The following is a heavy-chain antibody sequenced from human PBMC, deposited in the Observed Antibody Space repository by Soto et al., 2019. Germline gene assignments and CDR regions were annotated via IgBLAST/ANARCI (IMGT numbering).Heavy chain of an antibody. CDR1: GYNFTSYW. J-gene: IGHJ6*02. CDR2: IVPSDSYT. CDR3: ARHGSIAVPGTTLWYYYYGMDV. Sequence: GESLKISCKGSGYNFTSYWISRVRQMPGKGLEWMGRIVPSDSYTNYSPSFQGHVTISADKSISTAYLQWSSLKASDTAMYYCARHGSIAVPGTTLWYYYYGMDVWGLGTTVTVSS. D-gene: IGHD6-13*01. V-gene: IGHV5-10-1*01.